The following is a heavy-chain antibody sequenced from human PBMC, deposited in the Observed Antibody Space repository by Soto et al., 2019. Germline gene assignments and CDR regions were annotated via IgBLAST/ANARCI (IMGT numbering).Heavy chain of an antibody. J-gene: IGHJ4*02. Sequence: GGSLRRSCAASGFTFSSYAMSWVRQAPGKGLEWVSAISGSGGSTYYADSVKGRFTISRDNSKNTLYLQMNSLRAEDTAVYYCAKDGEATYYDFWSGYYHFDYWGQGTLVTVSS. CDR2: ISGSGGST. CDR1: GFTFSSYA. V-gene: IGHV3-23*01. CDR3: AKDGEATYYDFWSGYYHFDY. D-gene: IGHD3-3*01.